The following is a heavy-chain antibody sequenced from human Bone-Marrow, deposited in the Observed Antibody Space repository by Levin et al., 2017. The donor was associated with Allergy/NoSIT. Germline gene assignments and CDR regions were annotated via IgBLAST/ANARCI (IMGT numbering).Heavy chain of an antibody. D-gene: IGHD3-10*01. CDR1: GYTFTSYD. CDR2: MNPNSGNT. J-gene: IGHJ6*02. CDR3: ARAPTKYYGSGSYYLTFYDYYGMDV. V-gene: IGHV1-8*01. Sequence: ASVKVSCKASGYTFTSYDINWVRQATGQGLEWMGWMNPNSGNTGYAQKFQGRVTMTRNTSISTAYMELSSLRSEDTAVYYCARAPTKYYGSGSYYLTFYDYYGMDVWGQGTTVTVSS.